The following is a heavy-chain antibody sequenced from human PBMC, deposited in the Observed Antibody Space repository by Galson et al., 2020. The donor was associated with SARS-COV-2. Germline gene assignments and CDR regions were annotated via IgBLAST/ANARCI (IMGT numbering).Heavy chain of an antibody. CDR1: GFSLRTSGLC. D-gene: IGHD5-18*01. J-gene: IGHJ4*02. Sequence: SGPTLVKPTQTLTLTCTFPGFSLRTSGLCVSWIRQPPGKALEWLARIDWDDDKYYSTSLKTRLTISKDTSKNQVVLTMTNMDPVDTATYYCARFSAMVTVLDYWGQGTLVTVSS. CDR2: IDWDDDK. V-gene: IGHV2-70*11. CDR3: ARFSAMVTVLDY.